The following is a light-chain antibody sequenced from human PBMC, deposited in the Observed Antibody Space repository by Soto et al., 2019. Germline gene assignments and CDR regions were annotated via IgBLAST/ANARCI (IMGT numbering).Light chain of an antibody. CDR3: QQYNKWPPYT. J-gene: IGKJ2*01. Sequence: EIVMTQSPATLSVSPGERATLSCRASQSVSSNLAWYQQKPGQDPRLLIYGASTRATGIPARFRGSGSGTEFTLTISSLQSEDFAVYYCQQYNKWPPYTFGQGTKLEIK. CDR2: GAS. CDR1: QSVSSN. V-gene: IGKV3-15*01.